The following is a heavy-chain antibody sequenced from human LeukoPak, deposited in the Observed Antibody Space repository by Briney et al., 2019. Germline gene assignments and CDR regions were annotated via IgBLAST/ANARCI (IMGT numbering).Heavy chain of an antibody. D-gene: IGHD3-10*01. V-gene: IGHV3-74*01. J-gene: IGHJ6*02. Sequence: PGGSLRLSCAASGFTFSSNWMHWLRQAPGKGLVWVSRINSDGSSTSYADSVKGRFTISRDNAMNTLYLQMNSLRAEDTAVYYCAMVRGYYYHGLDVWGQGTTVTVSS. CDR2: INSDGSST. CDR1: GFTFSSNW. CDR3: AMVRGYYYHGLDV.